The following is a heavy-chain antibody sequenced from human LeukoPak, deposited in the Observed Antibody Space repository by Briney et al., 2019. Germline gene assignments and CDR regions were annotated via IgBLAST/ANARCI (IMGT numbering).Heavy chain of an antibody. J-gene: IGHJ5*02. CDR1: GGSCSGCC. CDR2: INHTRRT. D-gene: IGHD5-12*01. Sequence: PETLCLTCAVDGGSCSGCCWCWIRETPRKGLEWIGEINHTRRTNYNPSLKSRVTISVDTSNNQFSLKLSSVTAADTAVYYCASLVATIGYNWLDPWGQGTLVTGSS. CDR3: ASLVATIGYNWLDP. V-gene: IGHV4-34*01.